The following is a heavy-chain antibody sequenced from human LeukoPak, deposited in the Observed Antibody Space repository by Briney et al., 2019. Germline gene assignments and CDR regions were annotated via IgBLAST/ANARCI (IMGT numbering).Heavy chain of an antibody. Sequence: SETLSLTCTVSGGSISSYYWSWIRQPPGKGLEWIGYIYYSGSTNYNPSLKSRVTISVDASKNQFSLKLTSVTAADTAVYYCARDFLVTSSPDVFDIWGQGTMVTVFS. D-gene: IGHD2-21*02. CDR3: ARDFLVTSSPDVFDI. J-gene: IGHJ3*02. V-gene: IGHV4-59*12. CDR1: GGSISSYY. CDR2: IYYSGST.